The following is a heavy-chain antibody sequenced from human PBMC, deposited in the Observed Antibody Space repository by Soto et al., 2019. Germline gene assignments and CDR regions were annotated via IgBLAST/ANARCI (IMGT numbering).Heavy chain of an antibody. CDR1: GFTFSSYA. Sequence: PVGSLRLSCAASGFTFSSYAMSWVRQAPGKGLEWVSAISGSGGSTYYADSVKGRFAISRDNSKNTLYLQMNSLRAEDTAVYYCAKDRLTTRDYDFYFDYWGQGTLVTVSS. CDR3: AKDRLTTRDYDFYFDY. CDR2: ISGSGGST. D-gene: IGHD3-3*01. J-gene: IGHJ4*02. V-gene: IGHV3-23*01.